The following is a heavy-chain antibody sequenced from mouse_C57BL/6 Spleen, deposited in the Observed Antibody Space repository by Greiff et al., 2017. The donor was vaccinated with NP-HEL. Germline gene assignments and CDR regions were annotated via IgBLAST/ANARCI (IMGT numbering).Heavy chain of an antibody. V-gene: IGHV1-85*01. D-gene: IGHD1-1*01. Sequence: VQLVESGPELVKPGASVKLSCKASGYTFTSYDINWVKQRPGQGLEWIGWIYPRDGSTKYNEKFKGKATLTVDTSSSTAYMELHSLTSEDSAVYFCARPITTVVATPFDYWGQGTTLTVSS. CDR3: ARPITTVVATPFDY. CDR1: GYTFTSYD. J-gene: IGHJ2*01. CDR2: IYPRDGST.